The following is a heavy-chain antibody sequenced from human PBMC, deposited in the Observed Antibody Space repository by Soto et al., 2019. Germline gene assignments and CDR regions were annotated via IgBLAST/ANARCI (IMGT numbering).Heavy chain of an antibody. D-gene: IGHD6-13*01. CDR1: GFTFDDYA. CDR3: ARGLYSSSWYWPAQH. Sequence: EVQLVESGGGLVQPGRSLRLSCAASGFTFDDYAMHWVRQAPGKGLEWVSGISWNSGSIGYADSVKGRFTTPRDNAKNNLHLQMNSLRAEDTALAYCARGLYSSSWYWPAQHWGQGTLVTVSS. CDR2: ISWNSGSI. V-gene: IGHV3-9*01. J-gene: IGHJ1*01.